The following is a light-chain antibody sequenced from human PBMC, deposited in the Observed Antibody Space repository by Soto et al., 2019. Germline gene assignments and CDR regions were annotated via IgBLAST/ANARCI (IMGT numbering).Light chain of an antibody. CDR2: DSS. CDR1: YDISSS. CDR3: QQLSHYPYT. Sequence: DIQLTQSPYFLSASVEDRVTISCRASYDISSSLAWYQQEPGKPPNLLIYDSSTLQTGVPSRFTGSGSGRKFTLTISCLQFGDFATYFCQQLSHYPYTFGQGTKLEI. V-gene: IGKV1-9*01. J-gene: IGKJ2*01.